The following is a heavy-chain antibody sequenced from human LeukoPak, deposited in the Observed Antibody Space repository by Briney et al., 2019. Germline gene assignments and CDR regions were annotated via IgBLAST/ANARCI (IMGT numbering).Heavy chain of an antibody. CDR3: ARFDQDWGTFYY. J-gene: IGHJ4*02. CDR1: GYSFTRYY. Sequence: ASVKVSCKASGYSFTRYYIHWVRQAPGQGLEWMGIINPSGGSTSYAQKFQGRVIMTRGTSTSTVYMDLSSLRSEDTAVYYCARFDQDWGTFYYWVQGTVVTVSS. CDR2: INPSGGST. D-gene: IGHD7-27*01. V-gene: IGHV1-46*01.